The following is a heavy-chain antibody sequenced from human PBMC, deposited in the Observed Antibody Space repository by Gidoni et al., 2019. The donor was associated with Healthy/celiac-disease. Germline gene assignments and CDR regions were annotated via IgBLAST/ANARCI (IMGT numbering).Heavy chain of an antibody. D-gene: IGHD3-22*01. J-gene: IGHJ5*02. CDR2: ISSSSIYI. V-gene: IGHV3-21*01. CDR1: GFTFISYS. CDR3: ARDLYYYDSSGYYNA. Sequence: EVQLVESGGGLVKPGGSLRLSCAASGFTFISYSMNWVRQAPGKGLEWVSSISSSSIYIYYADSVKGRFTISRDNAKNSLYLQMNSLRAEDTAVYYCARDLYYYDSSGYYNAWGQGTLVTVSS.